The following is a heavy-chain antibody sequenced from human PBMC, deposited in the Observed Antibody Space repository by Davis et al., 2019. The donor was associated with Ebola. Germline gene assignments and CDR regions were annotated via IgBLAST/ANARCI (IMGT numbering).Heavy chain of an antibody. CDR2: IYYSGST. J-gene: IGHJ6*02. CDR1: GGSISSYY. CDR3: VGYCSSTSCSSYYYYGMDV. V-gene: IGHV4-59*01. Sequence: PSETLSLTCTVSGGSISSYYWSWIRQPPGKGLEWIGYIYYSGSTNYNPSLKSRVTISVDTSKNQFSLKLSSVTAADTAVYYCVGYCSSTSCSSYYYYGMDVWGQGTTVTVSS. D-gene: IGHD2-2*01.